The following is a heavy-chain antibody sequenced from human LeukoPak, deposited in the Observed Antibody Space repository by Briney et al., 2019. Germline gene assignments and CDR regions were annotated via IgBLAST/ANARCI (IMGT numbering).Heavy chain of an antibody. CDR2: INDDGSST. V-gene: IGHV3-74*01. CDR3: VREGRDYGGNPFDY. Sequence: GGSLRLSCAASGFTFSSYWMHWVRQAPGKGLVWVSRINDDGSSTTYADSVKGRFTISRDNAKNTLYLQMNSLRAEDTAVYYCVREGRDYGGNPFDYWGQGTLVTVSS. J-gene: IGHJ4*02. D-gene: IGHD4-23*01. CDR1: GFTFSSYW.